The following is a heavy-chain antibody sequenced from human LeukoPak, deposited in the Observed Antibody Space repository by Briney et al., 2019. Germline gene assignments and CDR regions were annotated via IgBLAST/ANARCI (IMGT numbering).Heavy chain of an antibody. CDR2: INWNSDSI. CDR3: VTNGGRDSGYGNFDY. J-gene: IGHJ4*02. V-gene: IGHV3-9*01. CDR1: GFTFDDYA. D-gene: IGHD5-12*01. Sequence: GGSLRLSCAVSGFTFDDYAMHWVRQVPGKGLEWVSGINWNSDSIGYAVRGRCTISRDNAKNSLYLQMNSLRAEDTALYYCVTNGGRDSGYGNFDYWGQGTLVTVSS.